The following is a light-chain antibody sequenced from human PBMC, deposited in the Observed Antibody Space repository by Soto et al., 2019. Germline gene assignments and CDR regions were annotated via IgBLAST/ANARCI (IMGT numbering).Light chain of an antibody. CDR1: QSISSW. CDR3: QQYNSYSWT. J-gene: IGKJ1*01. V-gene: IGKV1-5*01. Sequence: EIQMTQSPSTLSASVGARVTITCRASQSISSWLAWYQQKPGKAPKLLIYDASSLESGVPSRFSGSGSGTEFTLTISSLQPDEFATYYCQQYNSYSWTFGQGTKVEIK. CDR2: DAS.